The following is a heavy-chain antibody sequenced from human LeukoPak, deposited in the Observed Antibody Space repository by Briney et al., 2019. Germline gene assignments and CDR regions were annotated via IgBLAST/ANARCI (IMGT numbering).Heavy chain of an antibody. V-gene: IGHV3-21*01. Sequence: GGSLRLSCAASGFTFSTYAMSWVRQTPGKGLEWVSAISGSGSDIYYADSVKGRFTISRDNPKRSLYLQMNSLRAEDTAVYYCARRTFPNDAFDVWGQGTVVTVSS. CDR2: ISGSGSDI. J-gene: IGHJ3*01. D-gene: IGHD1-7*01. CDR1: GFTFSTYA. CDR3: ARRTFPNDAFDV.